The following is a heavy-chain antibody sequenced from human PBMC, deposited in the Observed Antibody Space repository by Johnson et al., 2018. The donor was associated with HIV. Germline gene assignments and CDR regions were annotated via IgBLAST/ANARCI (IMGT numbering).Heavy chain of an antibody. V-gene: IGHV3-23*04. CDR3: ARDRYCSVCSCYLRSMADAFDI. Sequence: VQLVESGGGVVQPGRSLRLSCEVSGFTFSNFAMSWVRQAPGKGLEWVSPISGSDHSTYYADSVRGRFTISRDNSKNTLYLQMNSLRAEDTALYYCARDRYCSVCSCYLRSMADAFDIWGQGTMVTVSS. J-gene: IGHJ3*02. D-gene: IGHD2-15*01. CDR2: ISGSDHST. CDR1: GFTFSNFA.